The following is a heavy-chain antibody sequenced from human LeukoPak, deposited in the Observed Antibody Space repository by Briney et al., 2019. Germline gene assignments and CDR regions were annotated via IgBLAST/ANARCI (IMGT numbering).Heavy chain of an antibody. Sequence: TGGSLRLSCAASGFTFSSYAMSWVRQAPGKGLEWVSAISGSGGSTYYADSVKGRFTISRDNSKNTLYLQMNSLRAEDTAVYYCAREPYSGSFHFDYWGQGTLVTVSS. CDR2: ISGSGGST. V-gene: IGHV3-23*01. J-gene: IGHJ4*02. CDR1: GFTFSSYA. CDR3: AREPYSGSFHFDY. D-gene: IGHD1-26*01.